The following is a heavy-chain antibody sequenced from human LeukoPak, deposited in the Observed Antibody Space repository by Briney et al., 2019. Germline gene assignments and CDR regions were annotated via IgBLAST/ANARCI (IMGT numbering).Heavy chain of an antibody. J-gene: IGHJ4*02. D-gene: IGHD3-22*01. CDR2: ISAYNGNT. CDR1: GYTFTSYG. CDR3: ATTSSGSTFDY. Sequence: VASVKVSCKASGYTFTSYGISWVRQAPGQGLEWMGWISAYNGNTNYAQKFQGRVTMTEDTSTDTAYMELSSLRSEDTAVYYCATTSSGSTFDYWGQGTLVTVSS. V-gene: IGHV1-18*01.